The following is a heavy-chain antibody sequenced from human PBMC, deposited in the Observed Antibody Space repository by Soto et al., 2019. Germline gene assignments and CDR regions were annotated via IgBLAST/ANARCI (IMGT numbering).Heavy chain of an antibody. V-gene: IGHV3-15*01. D-gene: IGHD1-26*01. CDR1: GFTFSNAW. CDR2: IKSKTDGGRT. J-gene: IGHJ4*02. Sequence: GGSLRLSCAASGFTFSNAWMSWVRQAPGKGLEWVGRIKSKTDGGRTDYAAPVKGRFTISRDYSKNTLYLQMNSPKTEDTAVYYCTTDQGYSGSYYVDYWGQRALVPVSS. CDR3: TTDQGYSGSYYVDY.